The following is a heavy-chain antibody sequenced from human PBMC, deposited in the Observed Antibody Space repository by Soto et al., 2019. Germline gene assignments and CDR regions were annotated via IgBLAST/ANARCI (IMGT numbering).Heavy chain of an antibody. CDR2: IYYSGST. D-gene: IGHD4-17*01. J-gene: IGHJ5*02. V-gene: IGHV4-59*08. CDR3: ARSYGDYWFDP. CDR1: GGSISSYY. Sequence: TLSLTCAVSGGSISSYYWSWIRQPPGKGLEWIGYIYYSGSTNYNPSLKSRVTISVDTSKNQFSLKLSSVTAADTAVYYCARSYGDYWFDPWGQGTLVTVSS.